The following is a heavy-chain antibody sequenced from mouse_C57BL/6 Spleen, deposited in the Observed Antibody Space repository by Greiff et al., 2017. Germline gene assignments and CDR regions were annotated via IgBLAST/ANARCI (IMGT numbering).Heavy chain of an antibody. D-gene: IGHD3-1*01. CDR3: ARVGHDFDY. Sequence: VQLKQSGAELVKPGASVKLSCTASGFNIKDYYMHWVKQRTEQGLEWIGRIDPEAGETKYAQKFQGKATITADTSSNTAYLQLSSLTSEDTAVYYCARVGHDFDYWGQGTTLTVSS. J-gene: IGHJ2*01. V-gene: IGHV14-2*01. CDR2: IDPEAGET. CDR1: GFNIKDYY.